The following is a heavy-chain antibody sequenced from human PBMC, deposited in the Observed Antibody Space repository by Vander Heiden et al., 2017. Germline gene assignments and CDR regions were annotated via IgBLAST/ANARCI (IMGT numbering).Heavy chain of an antibody. Sequence: QAQLVQSGAEVKKPGASVKVSCKASGYTFTSYDINWVRQATGQGLEWMGWMNSNSGNTGYAQKFQGRVTMTRNTSISTAYMELSSLRSEDTAVYYCARGSALLWFGELFRKGYYYGMDVWGQGTTVTVSS. CDR1: GYTFTSYD. V-gene: IGHV1-8*01. CDR2: MNSNSGNT. D-gene: IGHD3-10*01. CDR3: ARGSALLWFGELFRKGYYYGMDV. J-gene: IGHJ6*02.